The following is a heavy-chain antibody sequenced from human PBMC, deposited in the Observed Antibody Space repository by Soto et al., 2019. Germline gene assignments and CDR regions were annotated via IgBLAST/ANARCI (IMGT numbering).Heavy chain of an antibody. J-gene: IGHJ6*02. CDR3: ATALTQTMDV. V-gene: IGHV1-2*04. Sequence: ASVKVSCKASGYTFTGYYIHWVRQAPGQGLEWMGWINPKSGATTYAQKFQGWVTMTRDTSISTAYMELNTLKSDDTAVYFCATALTQTMDVWGQGTTVTVSS. D-gene: IGHD3-9*01. CDR1: GYTFTGYY. CDR2: INPKSGAT.